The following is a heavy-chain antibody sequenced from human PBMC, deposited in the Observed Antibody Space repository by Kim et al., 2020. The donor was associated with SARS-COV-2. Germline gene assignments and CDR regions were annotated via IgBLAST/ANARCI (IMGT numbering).Heavy chain of an antibody. Sequence: SETLSLTCAVYGGSFSGYYWSWIRQPPGKGLEWIGEIIHSGSTNYNPSLKSRVTISVDTSKNQFSLKLSSVTAADTAVYYCARGVWTTVTSTGGYYYYYGMDVWGQGTTVTVSS. CDR1: GGSFSGYY. J-gene: IGHJ6*02. D-gene: IGHD4-17*01. V-gene: IGHV4-34*01. CDR2: IIHSGST. CDR3: ARGVWTTVTSTGGYYYYYGMDV.